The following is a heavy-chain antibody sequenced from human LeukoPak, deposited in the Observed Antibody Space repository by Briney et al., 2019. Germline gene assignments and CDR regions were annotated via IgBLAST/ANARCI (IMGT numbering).Heavy chain of an antibody. V-gene: IGHV3-74*01. J-gene: IGHJ4*01. D-gene: IGHD3-10*02. CDR1: GFTFSSYW. CDR3: CPGTYYSDY. CDR2: ISSDGRTT. Sequence: PGGSLRLSCAASGFTFSSYWMHWVRQAPGKGLVWVSRISSDGRTTNYADSVKGRFTISRDNAKNTLYLEMNSLRAEDTAVYYCCPGTYYSDYWGQGTLVTVSS.